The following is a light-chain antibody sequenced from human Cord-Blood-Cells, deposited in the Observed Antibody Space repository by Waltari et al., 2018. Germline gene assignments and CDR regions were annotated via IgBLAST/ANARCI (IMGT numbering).Light chain of an antibody. Sequence: IVLTQSPGTLSLSPGELATLSCRASQSVSSSYLAWYQQKPGQAPRLLIYGASSRPTGIPDRFSGSGSGTDFTLTINRLEPEDFAVYYCQQYGSSPLTFGGGTKVEIK. CDR1: QSVSSSY. V-gene: IGKV3-20*01. CDR2: GAS. CDR3: QQYGSSPLT. J-gene: IGKJ4*01.